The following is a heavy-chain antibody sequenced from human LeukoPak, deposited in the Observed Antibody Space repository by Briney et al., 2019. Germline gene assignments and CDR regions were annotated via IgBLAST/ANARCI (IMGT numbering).Heavy chain of an antibody. D-gene: IGHD1-26*01. CDR1: GYSISSGYY. V-gene: IGHV4-38-2*02. Sequence: SETLSLTCTVSGYSISSGYYWGCIRQPPGKGLEWIGSIYHSGSTYYNPSLKSRVTISVDTSKNQFSLKLSSVTAADTAVYYCARHTRLSIVGASSDWFDPWGQGTLVTVSS. CDR2: IYHSGST. J-gene: IGHJ5*02. CDR3: ARHTRLSIVGASSDWFDP.